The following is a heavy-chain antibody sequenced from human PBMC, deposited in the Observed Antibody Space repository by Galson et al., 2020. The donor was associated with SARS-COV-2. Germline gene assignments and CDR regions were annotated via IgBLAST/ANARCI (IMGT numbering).Heavy chain of an antibody. CDR3: ARADTGSYYDAFFDY. V-gene: IGHV3-49*03. Sequence: GESLKISCTASAFTFGDHGMSWFRQAPGKGLEFISFIRSKTYGGTTEYAASVAGRFSISRDDSRRIAYLQMNALKTEDTAVYYCARADTGSYYDAFFDYWGQGTLVTVSS. D-gene: IGHD1-26*01. CDR2: IRSKTYGGTT. J-gene: IGHJ4*02. CDR1: AFTFGDHG.